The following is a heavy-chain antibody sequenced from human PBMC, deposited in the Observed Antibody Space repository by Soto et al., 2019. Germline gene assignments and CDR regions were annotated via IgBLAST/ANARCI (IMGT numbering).Heavy chain of an antibody. D-gene: IGHD2-15*01. Sequence: QVQLVQSGAEVKKPGASVKVSCKVSGYTLTELSMHWVRQAPGKGLEWMGGFDPEDGETIYAQKFQGTVTMTEDTYTATYEMQLRSMGSEYTAVYYYETAIGCSDGSSYIGHDAFEICGQGKMVTGSS. V-gene: IGHV1-24*01. CDR1: GYTLTELS. CDR3: ETAIGCSDGSSYIGHDAFEI. J-gene: IGHJ3*02. CDR2: FDPEDGET.